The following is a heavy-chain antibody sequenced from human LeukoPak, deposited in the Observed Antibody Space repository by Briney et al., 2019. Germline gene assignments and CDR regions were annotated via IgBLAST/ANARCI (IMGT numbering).Heavy chain of an antibody. CDR3: ASMYCSSTNCYYVDY. V-gene: IGHV4-38-2*01. D-gene: IGHD2-2*01. CDR1: GYSISSGYY. CDR2: IYHSGST. Sequence: SETLSLTCAVSGYSISSGYYWGWIRQPPGKGLEWIGSIYHSGSTYYNPSLKSRVTISVDTSKNQFSLKLSSVTAADTAVYYCASMYCSSTNCYYVDYWGQGTLVTVSS. J-gene: IGHJ4*02.